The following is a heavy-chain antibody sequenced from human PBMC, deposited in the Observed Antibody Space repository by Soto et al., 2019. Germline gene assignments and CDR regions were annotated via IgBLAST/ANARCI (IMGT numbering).Heavy chain of an antibody. J-gene: IGHJ6*02. Sequence: SETLSLTCTVSGGSISSYYWSWTRQPPGKGLEWIGYIYYSGSTNYNPSLKSRVTISVDTSKNQFSLKLSSVTAADTAVYYCASARIGYSYGIYGMDVWGQGTTVTVSS. CDR3: ASARIGYSYGIYGMDV. V-gene: IGHV4-59*01. CDR1: GGSISSYY. CDR2: IYYSGST. D-gene: IGHD5-18*01.